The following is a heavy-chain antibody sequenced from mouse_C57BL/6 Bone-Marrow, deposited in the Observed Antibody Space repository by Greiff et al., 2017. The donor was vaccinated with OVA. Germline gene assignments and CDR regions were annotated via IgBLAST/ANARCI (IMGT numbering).Heavy chain of an antibody. CDR3: ARLWLRRGGDY. V-gene: IGHV1-64*01. CDR2: IHPNSGST. CDR1: GYTFTSYW. D-gene: IGHD2-2*01. Sequence: QVQLQQPGAELVKPGASVKLSCKASGYTFTSYWMHWVKQRPGQGLEWIGMIHPNSGSTNSNEKFKSKATLTVDKSSSTAYMQLSSLTSEDSAVYYCARLWLRRGGDYWGQGTTLTVSS. J-gene: IGHJ2*01.